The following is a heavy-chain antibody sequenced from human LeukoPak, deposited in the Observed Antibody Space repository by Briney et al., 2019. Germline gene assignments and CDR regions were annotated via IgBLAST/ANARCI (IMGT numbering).Heavy chain of an antibody. D-gene: IGHD1-1*01. Sequence: SETLSLTCTVSGGSISSYYWSWIRQPPGKGLEWIGYINYNENTKYNPSLKSRVTISVDTSKNHFSLNLSSVTAADTAVYYCARILLSATGDRWYFDLWGRGTLVTVSS. CDR1: GGSISSYY. J-gene: IGHJ2*01. V-gene: IGHV4-59*01. CDR3: ARILLSATGDRWYFDL. CDR2: INYNENT.